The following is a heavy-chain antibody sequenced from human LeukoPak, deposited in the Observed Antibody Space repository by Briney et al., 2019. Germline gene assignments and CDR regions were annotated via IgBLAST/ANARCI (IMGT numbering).Heavy chain of an antibody. CDR2: INPNSGGT. J-gene: IGHJ5*02. CDR1: GYTFTGYY. V-gene: IGHV1-2*02. D-gene: IGHD6-19*01. CDR3: ARIRAGWGNWFDP. Sequence: ASVKVSCKASGYTFTGYYMHWVRQAPGQGLEWMGWINPNSGGTNYAQKFQGRVTMTRDTSISTAYMELSRLRSDDTAVYYCARIRAGWGNWFDPWGQGTLVTVSS.